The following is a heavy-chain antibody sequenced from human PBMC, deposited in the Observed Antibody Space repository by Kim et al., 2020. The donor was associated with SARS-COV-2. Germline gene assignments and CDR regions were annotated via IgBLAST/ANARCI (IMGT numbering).Heavy chain of an antibody. V-gene: IGHV5-51*01. CDR3: ARHDRLTAGFDY. Sequence: YSPSFQGQVTNSADTSTSTAYLRGSSLKASDTAMYYCARHDRLTAGFDYWGQGTLVTVSS. D-gene: IGHD1-20*01. J-gene: IGHJ4*02.